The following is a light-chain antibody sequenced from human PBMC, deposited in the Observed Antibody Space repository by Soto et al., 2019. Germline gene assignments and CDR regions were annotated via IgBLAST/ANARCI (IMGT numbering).Light chain of an antibody. CDR2: DVS. CDR3: SSYTTISTLVV. V-gene: IGLV2-14*03. J-gene: IGLJ2*01. CDR1: SSDVGAYNY. Sequence: QSALTQPASVSGSPGQSITISCTGTSSDVGAYNYVSWYQQHPGKAPKLMIYDVSNRPSGVSNRFSGSKSGNTASLTISGLQDEDEADYYCSSYTTISTLVVFGGGTKVTVL.